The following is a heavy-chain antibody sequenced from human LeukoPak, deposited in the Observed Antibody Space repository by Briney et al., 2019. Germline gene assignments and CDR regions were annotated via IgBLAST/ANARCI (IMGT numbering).Heavy chain of an antibody. CDR3: ATSGGTSGPELNY. V-gene: IGHV1-2*02. Sequence: ASVKVSCKHSGYTFTDYYIHWVRQAPGQRLEWMGWINPKSGGTNYAQKFQGRVTMTRDTSISTAYMEVSRMTSGDTAVYYCATSGGTSGPELNYWGQGTLVTVSS. CDR2: INPKSGGT. J-gene: IGHJ4*02. CDR1: GYTFTDYY. D-gene: IGHD3-3*01.